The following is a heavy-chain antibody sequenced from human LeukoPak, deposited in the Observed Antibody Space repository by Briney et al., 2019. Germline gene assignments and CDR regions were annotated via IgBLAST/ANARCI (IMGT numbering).Heavy chain of an antibody. J-gene: IGHJ6*03. CDR2: ISSSGSTI. CDR1: GFTFSDYY. Sequence: AGGSLRLSCAASGFTFSDYYMSWIRQAPGKGLEWVSYISSSGSTIYYADSVKGRFTISRDNAKNSLYLQMNSLRAEDTAVYYCARVQAIAARRYYYYYMDVWGKGTTVTVSS. V-gene: IGHV3-11*04. D-gene: IGHD6-6*01. CDR3: ARVQAIAARRYYYYYMDV.